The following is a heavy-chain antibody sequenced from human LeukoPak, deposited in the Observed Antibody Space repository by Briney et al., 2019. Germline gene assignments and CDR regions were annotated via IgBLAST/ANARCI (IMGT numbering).Heavy chain of an antibody. Sequence: SETLSLTCAVPGGSISSSNWWSWVRQPPGKGLEWIGEIYHSGSTNYNPSLKSRVTISVDKSKNQFSLKLSSVTAADTAVYYCARLDPLSGSYADYWGQGTLVTVSS. V-gene: IGHV4-4*02. D-gene: IGHD3-10*01. CDR2: IYHSGST. J-gene: IGHJ4*02. CDR1: GGSISSSNW. CDR3: ARLDPLSGSYADY.